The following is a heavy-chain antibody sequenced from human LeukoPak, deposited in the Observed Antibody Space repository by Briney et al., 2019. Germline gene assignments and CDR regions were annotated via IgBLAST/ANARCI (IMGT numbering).Heavy chain of an antibody. Sequence: PGGSLRLSCAASGFTFSNFGLNWVRQAPGRGLVWVSYIGSSATVTNYADAVEGRFTISRDDAAKSLYLQMDSLRVEDTAVYYCARGIAGRIATFGVIRGGYFDYWGQGTLVAVSS. CDR2: IGSSATVT. V-gene: IGHV3-48*01. CDR3: ARGIAGRIATFGVIRGGYFDY. D-gene: IGHD3-3*01. J-gene: IGHJ4*02. CDR1: GFTFSNFG.